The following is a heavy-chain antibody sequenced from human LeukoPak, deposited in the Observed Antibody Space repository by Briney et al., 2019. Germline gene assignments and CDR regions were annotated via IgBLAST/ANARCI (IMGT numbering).Heavy chain of an antibody. Sequence: SETLSFSCTVSGGSISSYYWSWIRQPAGKGLEWIGRIYTSGSTNYNPSLKSRVTMSVDTSKNQFSLKLSSVTAADTAVYYCARGSSGYSSGWYQKDAEYFQHWGQGTLVTVSS. CDR3: ARGSSGYSSGWYQKDAEYFQH. J-gene: IGHJ1*01. CDR1: GGSISSYY. D-gene: IGHD6-19*01. CDR2: IYTSGST. V-gene: IGHV4-4*07.